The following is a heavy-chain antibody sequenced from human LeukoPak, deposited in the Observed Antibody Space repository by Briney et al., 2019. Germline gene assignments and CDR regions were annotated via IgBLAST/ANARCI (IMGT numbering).Heavy chain of an antibody. CDR3: ARGRGITMTGQYYFDY. J-gene: IGHJ4*02. Sequence: PSETLSLTCAVYGGSFSGYYWSWIRQPPGKGLEWIGEINLSGSTNYNPSLGSRVTISVDTSKNQFSLKLTSVTAADTAVYYCARGRGITMTGQYYFDYWGQGTLVTVSS. CDR2: INLSGST. D-gene: IGHD3-22*01. V-gene: IGHV4-34*01. CDR1: GGSFSGYY.